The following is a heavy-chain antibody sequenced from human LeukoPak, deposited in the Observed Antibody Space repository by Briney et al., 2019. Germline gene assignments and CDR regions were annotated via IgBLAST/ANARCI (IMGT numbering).Heavy chain of an antibody. CDR3: ARVAKERVGGVYYFDY. Sequence: GGSLRLSCAASGFTFSDYDMHWVRQATGKGLEWVSAIGIAGDTYYTGSVKGRFTISRENAKNSLYLQMNSLRAGDTAVYYCARVAKERVGGVYYFDYWGQGTLVTVSS. CDR2: IGIAGDT. J-gene: IGHJ4*02. V-gene: IGHV3-13*01. CDR1: GFTFSDYD. D-gene: IGHD1-1*01.